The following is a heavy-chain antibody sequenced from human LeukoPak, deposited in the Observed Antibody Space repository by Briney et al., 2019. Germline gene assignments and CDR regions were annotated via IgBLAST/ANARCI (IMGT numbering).Heavy chain of an antibody. CDR2: IYYSGST. V-gene: IGHV4-59*05. CDR1: SGSISSYY. Sequence: SETLSLTCTVSSGSISSYYWTWIRQPPGKGLEWIGSIYYSGSTYYNPSLKSGVTISVDTSKNQFSLKLSSVTAADTAVHYCARQSSDILTGYYRGPYYYYGMDVWGQGTTVTVSS. J-gene: IGHJ6*02. D-gene: IGHD3-9*01. CDR3: ARQSSDILTGYYRGPYYYYGMDV.